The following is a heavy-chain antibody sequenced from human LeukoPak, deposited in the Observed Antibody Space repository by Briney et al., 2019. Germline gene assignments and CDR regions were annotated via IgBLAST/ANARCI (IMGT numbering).Heavy chain of an antibody. CDR3: TVVLVTAYYTDV. CDR1: GFTFSSYS. V-gene: IGHV3-73*01. J-gene: IGHJ6*03. Sequence: GGSLRLSCAASGFTFSSYSMNWVRQAPGKGLEWVGRIRSKPNSYATAYAASVKGRFTIARDDSKNTAYLQMNSLKTEDTAVYYCTVVLVTAYYTDVWGKGTTVTVSS. D-gene: IGHD2-21*02. CDR2: IRSKPNSYAT.